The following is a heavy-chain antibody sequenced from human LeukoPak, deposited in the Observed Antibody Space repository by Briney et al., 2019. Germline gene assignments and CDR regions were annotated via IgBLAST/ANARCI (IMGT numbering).Heavy chain of an antibody. CDR3: AKHGGYSYGP. D-gene: IGHD5-18*01. CDR2: ISGSGGST. Sequence: GGSLRLSCAASGFTLTNAWMNWVRQAPGKGLEWVSAISGSGGSTYYADSVKGRFTISRDNSKNTLYLQMNSLRAEDTAVYYCAKHGGYSYGPGGQGTLVTVSS. J-gene: IGHJ4*02. CDR1: GFTLTNAW. V-gene: IGHV3-23*01.